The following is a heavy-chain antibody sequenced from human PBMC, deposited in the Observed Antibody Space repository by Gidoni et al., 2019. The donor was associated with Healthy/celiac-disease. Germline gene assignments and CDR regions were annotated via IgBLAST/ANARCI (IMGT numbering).Heavy chain of an antibody. D-gene: IGHD3-10*01. Sequence: QLQLQESGPGLVKPSETLFLTCTVSGGSISSSSYYWGWIRQPPGKGLEWIGSIYYSGSTYYNPSLKSRVTISVDTSKNQFSLKLSSVTAADTAVYYCGTLDYYGSGSYISADYWGQGTLVTVSS. CDR1: GGSISSSSYY. J-gene: IGHJ4*02. CDR2: IYYSGST. CDR3: GTLDYYGSGSYISADY. V-gene: IGHV4-39*07.